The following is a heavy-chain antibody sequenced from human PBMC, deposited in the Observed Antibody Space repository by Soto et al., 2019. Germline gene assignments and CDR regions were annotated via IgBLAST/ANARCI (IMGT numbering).Heavy chain of an antibody. CDR2: TWYDESIK. CDR1: GFIFSDYG. V-gene: IGHV3-33*01. Sequence: LRLSCGASGFIFSDYGMHWVRQAPGKGLEWVALTWYDESIKVYADSVKGRFTISRDNSKSTLYLEMNNLRVEDTAVYYCARDFSAGAGENWFDPWGQGTLVTVSS. CDR3: ARDFSAGAGENWFDP. J-gene: IGHJ5*02. D-gene: IGHD1-26*01.